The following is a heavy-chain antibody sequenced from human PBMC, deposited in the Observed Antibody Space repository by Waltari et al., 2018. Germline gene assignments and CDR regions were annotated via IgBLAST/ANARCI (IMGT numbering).Heavy chain of an antibody. CDR1: GYTFTSYD. D-gene: IGHD3-10*02. CDR2: MNPNSGNP. CDR3: AGGPVRGVIVPMFYYYYGMDV. Sequence: QVQLVQSGAEVKKPGASVKVSCKASGYTFTSYDINWVRQATGQGLEWMGWMNPNSGNPGSAQKFQGRVTLTRNTSLSTAYMELSSLRSEDTAVYYCAGGPVRGVIVPMFYYYYGMDVWGQGTTVTVSS. V-gene: IGHV1-8*01. J-gene: IGHJ6*02.